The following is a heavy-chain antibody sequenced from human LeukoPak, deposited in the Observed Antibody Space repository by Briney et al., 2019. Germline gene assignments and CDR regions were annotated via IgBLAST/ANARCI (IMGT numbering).Heavy chain of an antibody. D-gene: IGHD4-17*01. CDR1: GLTFSNAW. J-gene: IGHJ4*02. Sequence: PGGSLRLSCAASGLTFSNAWMSWVRQAPGKGLEWVGRIKSKTDGGTTDYAAPVKGRFTISRDDSKNTLYLQMNSLKTEDTAVYYCAKGGESDYGDHFDYWGQGTLVTVSS. V-gene: IGHV3-15*01. CDR3: AKGGESDYGDHFDY. CDR2: IKSKTDGGTT.